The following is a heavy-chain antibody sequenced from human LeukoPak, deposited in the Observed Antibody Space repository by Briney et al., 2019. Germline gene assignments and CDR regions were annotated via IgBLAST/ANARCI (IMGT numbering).Heavy chain of an antibody. J-gene: IGHJ4*02. Sequence: GSLRLFWATFGFPLSSYYMNWVRQAPGEGLEWVSSISSSSSYIYYADSVKGRFTISRDNAKNSLYLQMNSLRAEDTAVYYCARDWWGSSGWYYWGQGTLVTVSS. CDR2: ISSSSSYI. V-gene: IGHV3-21*01. CDR1: GFPLSSYY. D-gene: IGHD6-19*01. CDR3: ARDWWGSSGWYY.